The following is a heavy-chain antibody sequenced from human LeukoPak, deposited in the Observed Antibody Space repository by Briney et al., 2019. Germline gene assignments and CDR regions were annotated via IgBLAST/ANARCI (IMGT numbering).Heavy chain of an antibody. J-gene: IGHJ4*02. Sequence: SETLSLTCAVSGGSISSSNWWSWVRQPPGKGLEWIGEIYHSGSTNYNPSLKSRVTISVDKSKNQFSLKLSSVTAADTAVYYCARLGDLYYYDSSGYYYDGYFDYWSQGTLVTVSS. CDR3: ARLGDLYYYDSSGYYYDGYFDY. V-gene: IGHV4-4*02. CDR1: GGSISSSNW. CDR2: IYHSGST. D-gene: IGHD3-22*01.